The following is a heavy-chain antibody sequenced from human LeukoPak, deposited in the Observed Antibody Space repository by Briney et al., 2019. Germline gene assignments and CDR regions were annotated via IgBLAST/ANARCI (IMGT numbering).Heavy chain of an antibody. D-gene: IGHD5-12*01. V-gene: IGHV4-61*02. Sequence: SETLSLTCTVSGGSISSGSHYRSWIRQPAGKGLEWIGRIYTSGSTNYNPSLKSRVTISVDTSKNQFSLKLSSVTAADTAVYYCAREIRGYSGYGGLVDYWGQGTLVTVSS. CDR3: AREIRGYSGYGGLVDY. CDR2: IYTSGST. CDR1: GGSISSGSHY. J-gene: IGHJ4*02.